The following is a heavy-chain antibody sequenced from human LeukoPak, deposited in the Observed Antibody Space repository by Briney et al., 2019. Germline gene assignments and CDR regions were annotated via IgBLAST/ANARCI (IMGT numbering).Heavy chain of an antibody. Sequence: SETLSLTCTVSGYSISSGYYWGWIRQPPGKGLEWIGSIYHSGSTYYNPSLKSRVTISVDTSKNQFSLKLSSVTAADTAVYYCARVETFHNWFDPWGQGTLVTVSS. D-gene: IGHD3-16*01. J-gene: IGHJ5*02. CDR2: IYHSGST. V-gene: IGHV4-38-2*02. CDR3: ARVETFHNWFDP. CDR1: GYSISSGYY.